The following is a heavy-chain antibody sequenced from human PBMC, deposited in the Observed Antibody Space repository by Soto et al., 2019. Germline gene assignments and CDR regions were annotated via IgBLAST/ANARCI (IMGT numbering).Heavy chain of an antibody. Sequence: ASVKVSCKASGYTFTSYGISWVRQAPGQGLEWMGWISAYNGNTNYAQKLQGRVTMTTDTSTSTAYMELRSLRSDDTAVYYCARTPSVVVVAATPDYFDYWGQGTLVTVSS. V-gene: IGHV1-18*01. CDR2: ISAYNGNT. J-gene: IGHJ4*02. D-gene: IGHD2-15*01. CDR1: GYTFTSYG. CDR3: ARTPSVVVVAATPDYFDY.